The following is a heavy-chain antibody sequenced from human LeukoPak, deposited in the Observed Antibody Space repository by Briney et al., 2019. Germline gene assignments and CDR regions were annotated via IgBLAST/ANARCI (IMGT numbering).Heavy chain of an antibody. D-gene: IGHD2-2*01. V-gene: IGHV3-48*03. Sequence: PGGSLRLSCAGSGFDFSPYEMNWVRQAPGKGLDWVSEISSGGINTYYTDSVKGRFTISRDNAKNSLYLQMNSLTAEDMDVYSCATLPVEGSGVDFWGQGTLVTVSS. J-gene: IGHJ4*02. CDR3: ATLPVEGSGVDF. CDR1: GFDFSPYE. CDR2: ISSGGINT.